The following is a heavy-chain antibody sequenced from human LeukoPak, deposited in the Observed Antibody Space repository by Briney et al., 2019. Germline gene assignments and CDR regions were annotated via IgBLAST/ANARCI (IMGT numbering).Heavy chain of an antibody. J-gene: IGHJ5*02. CDR2: IYYSGST. CDR1: GGSISSGGYY. V-gene: IGHV4-31*03. CDR3: ARGPGATRRNWFDP. Sequence: SETLSLTCTVSGGSISSGGYYRSWIRQHPGKGLEWIGYIYYSGSTYYNPSLKSRVTISVDTSKNQFSLKLSSVTAADTAVYYCARGPGATRRNWFDPWGQGTLVTVSS.